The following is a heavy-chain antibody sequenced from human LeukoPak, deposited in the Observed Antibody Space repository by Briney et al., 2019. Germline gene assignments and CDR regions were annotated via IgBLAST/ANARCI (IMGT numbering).Heavy chain of an antibody. CDR3: ARGGIQVSGIDEFDY. Sequence: GGSPRLSCAASGFTFIDYDMHWVRQVIGKGLEWVSAIGIRGDTHYSGSVKGRFTISKENAESSLYLQMNSLRAEDTAVYYCARGGIQVSGIDEFDYWGQGTLVTVYS. CDR2: IGIRGDT. D-gene: IGHD6-19*01. V-gene: IGHV3-13*01. J-gene: IGHJ4*02. CDR1: GFTFIDYD.